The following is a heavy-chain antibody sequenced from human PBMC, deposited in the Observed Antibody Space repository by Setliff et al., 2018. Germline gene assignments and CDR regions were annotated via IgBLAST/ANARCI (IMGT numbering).Heavy chain of an antibody. D-gene: IGHD2-15*01. J-gene: IGHJ4*02. CDR3: ARGPRNVVVVAATPSYFDY. V-gene: IGHV1-69*05. Sequence: SVKVSCKASGGAFSSYAISWVRQAPGQGLEWMGGIIPIFGTANYAQKFQGRVTITTDESTSTAYMELSSLRSEDTAVYYCARGPRNVVVVAATPSYFDYWGQGTLVTVSS. CDR2: IIPIFGTA. CDR1: GGAFSSYA.